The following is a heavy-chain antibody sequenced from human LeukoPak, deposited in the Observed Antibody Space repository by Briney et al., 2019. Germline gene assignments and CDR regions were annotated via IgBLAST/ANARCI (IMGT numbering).Heavy chain of an antibody. V-gene: IGHV3-49*04. J-gene: IGHJ4*02. CDR1: GFTFGNYA. Sequence: AGGSLRRYCTASGFTFGNYAVTWVRQAPGKGLEWVGFIRSKPYGGTAEYAASVQGRFTISRDDSKTIAYLQMNSLKTEDTAVYYCSRYGFVGADFHYWGRGTLVTVSS. CDR2: IRSKPYGGTA. CDR3: SRYGFVGADFHY. D-gene: IGHD1-26*01.